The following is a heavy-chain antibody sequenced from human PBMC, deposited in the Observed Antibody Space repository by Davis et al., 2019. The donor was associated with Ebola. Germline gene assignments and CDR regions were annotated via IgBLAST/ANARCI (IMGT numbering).Heavy chain of an antibody. Sequence: ASVKVSCKASGYTFTSYDINWVRQATGQGLEWMGWMNPNSGNTGYAQKFQGRVTMTRNTSISTAYMELSSLRSEGTAVYYCARGRGYSYGYGEYYYGMDVWGQGTTVTVSS. CDR3: ARGRGYSYGYGEYYYGMDV. CDR1: GYTFTSYD. J-gene: IGHJ6*02. D-gene: IGHD5-18*01. CDR2: MNPNSGNT. V-gene: IGHV1-8*01.